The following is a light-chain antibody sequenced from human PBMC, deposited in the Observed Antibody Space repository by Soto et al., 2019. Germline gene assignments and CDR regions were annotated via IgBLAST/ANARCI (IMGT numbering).Light chain of an antibody. Sequence: EIVLTQSPGTLSLSPGERATLSCRASQSVSNSHLAWHQQQPGQAPRLLIFGVSSRAAGIPDRFSGSGSGTDFTLTISRLEPEDYAAYYCQQYDKSPLTFGGGTKVEIK. CDR3: QQYDKSPLT. V-gene: IGKV3-20*01. CDR2: GVS. J-gene: IGKJ4*01. CDR1: QSVSNSH.